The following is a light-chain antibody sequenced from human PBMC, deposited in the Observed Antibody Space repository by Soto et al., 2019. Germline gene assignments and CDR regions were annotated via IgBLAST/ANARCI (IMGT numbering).Light chain of an antibody. J-gene: IGLJ1*01. V-gene: IGLV2-14*01. Sequence: QSVLTQPASVSGSPGQSITISFTVTISDVVVYNYVSFYQQHPFKAAKLMIYDFINVPSLFSDRFSVCNSGNTASLTISGDTATLTXXGXEAKDEDDYDCSSYTSSSTLVFGTGTKVTVL. CDR3: SSYTSSSTLV. CDR2: DFI. CDR1: ISDVVVYNY.